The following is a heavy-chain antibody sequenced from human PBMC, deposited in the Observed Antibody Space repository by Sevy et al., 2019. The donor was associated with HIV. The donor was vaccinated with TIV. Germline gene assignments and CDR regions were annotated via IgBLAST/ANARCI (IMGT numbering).Heavy chain of an antibody. D-gene: IGHD3-22*01. Sequence: GGSLRLSCEASGFTVSGNYMAWVRLAPGKGLEWVSLIDSGGSTYYADSMKGRFTISRDNVKNTLYLQMNPLRAEDTAVYFCARDRYYDASGYYYYYYGMDVWGQGTTVTVSS. V-gene: IGHV3-66*01. CDR2: IDSGGST. CDR3: ARDRYYDASGYYYYYYGMDV. CDR1: GFTVSGNY. J-gene: IGHJ6*02.